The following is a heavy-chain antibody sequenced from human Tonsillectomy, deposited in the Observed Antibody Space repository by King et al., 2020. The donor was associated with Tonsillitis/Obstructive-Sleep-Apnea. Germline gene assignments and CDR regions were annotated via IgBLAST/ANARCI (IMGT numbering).Heavy chain of an antibody. Sequence: VQLVESGGGLVQPGGSLRLSCAASGFTFSSYAMSWVRQAPGKGLEWVSAISGSGGSTYYADSVKGRFTISRDNSKNTLYLQMTSLRAEDTAVYYCAKAGDIVVVPGATTDYWGQGTLVTVSS. V-gene: IGHV3-23*04. CDR3: AKAGDIVVVPGATTDY. J-gene: IGHJ4*02. CDR1: GFTFSSYA. CDR2: ISGSGGST. D-gene: IGHD2-2*01.